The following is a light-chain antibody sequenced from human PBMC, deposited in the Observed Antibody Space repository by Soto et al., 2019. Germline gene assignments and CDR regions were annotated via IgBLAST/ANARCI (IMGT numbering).Light chain of an antibody. V-gene: IGKV4-1*01. J-gene: IGKJ4*01. CDR3: QQYYETPFT. CDR1: QSVFYRSTKTNY. CDR2: WAS. Sequence: DIVMTQSPDSLTVSLGVRATISCKSSQSVFYRSTKTNYLGWYQQKPGQRPRLLIYWASTREIGVPDRFSGSGSRTDFTLTISSLQAEDAAIYYCQQYYETPFTFGGGTKVDIK.